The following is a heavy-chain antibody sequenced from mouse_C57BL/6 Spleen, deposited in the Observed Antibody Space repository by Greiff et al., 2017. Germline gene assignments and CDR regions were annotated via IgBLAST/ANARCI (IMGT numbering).Heavy chain of an antibody. J-gene: IGHJ1*03. CDR3: ARRAYYSNRDWYFDV. CDR1: GFTFSDYG. CDR2: ISSGSSTI. V-gene: IGHV5-17*01. D-gene: IGHD2-5*01. Sequence: EVQGVESGGGLVKPGGSLKLSCAASGFTFSDYGMHWVRQAPEKGLEWVAYISSGSSTIYYADKVKGRFTIARDNAKNTLFLQLTSLRSEDTAMYYFARRAYYSNRDWYFDVWGTGTTVTVSS.